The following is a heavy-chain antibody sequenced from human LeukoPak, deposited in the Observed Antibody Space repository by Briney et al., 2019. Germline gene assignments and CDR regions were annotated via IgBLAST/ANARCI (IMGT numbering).Heavy chain of an antibody. CDR2: INPSGGST. D-gene: IGHD3-22*01. Sequence: ASVKVSCKASGYTFTSYYMHWVRQAPGQGLEWMGIINPSGGSTSYAQKFQGRVTMTRDTSTSTVYMELSSLRSEDTAVYYCATRSNYYDSSGDYSFFVYWGQGTLVTVSS. CDR3: ATRSNYYDSSGDYSFFVY. V-gene: IGHV1-46*01. J-gene: IGHJ4*02. CDR1: GYTFTSYY.